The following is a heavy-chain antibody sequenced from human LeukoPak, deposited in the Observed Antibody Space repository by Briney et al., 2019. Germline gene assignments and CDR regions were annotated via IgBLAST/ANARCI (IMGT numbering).Heavy chain of an antibody. J-gene: IGHJ3*02. V-gene: IGHV3-21*06. CDR3: ALGVNGAFDI. CDR1: GFTFSGYS. Sequence: PGGSLRLSCAASGFTFSGYSMNWVRQAPGRGLEWVSSISSSSNYIYYADSVKGRFTISRDNAKNSLYLQLSNLRADDTAVYYCALGVNGAFDIWGQGTKVTVSP. CDR2: ISSSSNYI. D-gene: IGHD2-8*01.